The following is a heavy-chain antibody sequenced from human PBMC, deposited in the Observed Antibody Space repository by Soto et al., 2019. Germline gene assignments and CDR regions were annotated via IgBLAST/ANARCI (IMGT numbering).Heavy chain of an antibody. D-gene: IGHD3-10*01. J-gene: IGHJ5*02. CDR2: IYYSGST. Sequence: SETLSLTCTVSGGSVSSGSYYWSWIRQPPGKGLQWIGYIYYSGSTNYNPTLKSRVTISVDTSKNQFSLKLSSVTAADTAVYYCARGLGITMVRGVHGNWFDPWGQGTLVTVSS. CDR1: GGSVSSGSYY. V-gene: IGHV4-61*01. CDR3: ARGLGITMVRGVHGNWFDP.